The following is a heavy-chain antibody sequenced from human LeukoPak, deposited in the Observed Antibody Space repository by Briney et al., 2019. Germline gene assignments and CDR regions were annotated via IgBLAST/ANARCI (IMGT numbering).Heavy chain of an antibody. D-gene: IGHD4-17*01. J-gene: IGHJ4*01. V-gene: IGHV5-51*01. Sequence: GESLKISCKGSGYNFISYWICWVRQMPGKSLEWMRIIYPGDSDTRYSPSFQGQVTISADKSIGTAYLQWSSLNASDTAMYYCARRSDYGDYPYYFHYWGQGTLVTVSS. CDR3: ARRSDYGDYPYYFHY. CDR2: IYPGDSDT. CDR1: GYNFISYW.